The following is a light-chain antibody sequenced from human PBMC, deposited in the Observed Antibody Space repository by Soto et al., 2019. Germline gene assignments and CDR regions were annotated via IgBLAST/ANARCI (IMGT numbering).Light chain of an antibody. CDR2: GAS. Sequence: EIVLTQSPGTLSLSPGERATLSCRASQSVNSNYLAWYQQKAGQAPRLLIYGASSRATGIPDRFSGAGYGTDFTLTISRLEPEDFAVYYCQQYGSSPQTFGQGTKLEIK. J-gene: IGKJ2*01. V-gene: IGKV3-20*01. CDR3: QQYGSSPQT. CDR1: QSVNSNY.